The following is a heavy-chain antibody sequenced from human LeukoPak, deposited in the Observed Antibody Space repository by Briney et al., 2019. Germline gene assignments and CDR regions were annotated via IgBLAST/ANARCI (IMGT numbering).Heavy chain of an antibody. Sequence: ASVKVSCKASGYTFTSYAMNWVRQATGQGLEWMGWMNPNSGNTGYAQKFQGRVTMTRNTSISTAYMELSSLRSEDTAVYYCARGTSGYIDIVVRSLVRARQWFDPWGQGTLVTVSS. CDR1: GYTFTSYA. V-gene: IGHV1-8*02. D-gene: IGHD2-2*01. J-gene: IGHJ5*02. CDR3: ARGTSGYIDIVVRSLVRARQWFDP. CDR2: MNPNSGNT.